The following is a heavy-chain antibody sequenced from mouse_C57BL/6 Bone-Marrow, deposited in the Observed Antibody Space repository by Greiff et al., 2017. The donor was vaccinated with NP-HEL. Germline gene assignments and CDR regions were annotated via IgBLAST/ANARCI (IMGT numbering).Heavy chain of an antibody. CDR3: ARHLCYYGSSGWFAY. CDR2: ISSGGSHT. CDR1: GFTFSSYG. Sequence: EVKVVESGGDLVKPGGSLKLSCAASGFTFSSYGMSWVRQTPDKRLEWVATISSGGSHTYYPDSVKGRFTISRDNAKNTLYLQMSSLKSEDTAMDYCARHLCYYGSSGWFAYWGQGTLVTVSA. J-gene: IGHJ3*01. D-gene: IGHD2-1*01. V-gene: IGHV5-6*01.